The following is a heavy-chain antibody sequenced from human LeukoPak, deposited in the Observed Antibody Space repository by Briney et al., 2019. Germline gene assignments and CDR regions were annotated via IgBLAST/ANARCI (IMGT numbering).Heavy chain of an antibody. CDR1: GFTFDDYA. J-gene: IGHJ3*02. Sequence: PGGSLRLSCAASGFTFDDYAMHRVRQAPGKGLEWVSGISWNSGSTGYADSVKGRFTISRDNAKNSLYLQMNSLRAEDTALYYCAKDIRDGVQLWLIGGYAFDIWGQGTMVTVSS. CDR3: AKDIRDGVQLWLIGGYAFDI. CDR2: ISWNSGST. D-gene: IGHD5-18*01. V-gene: IGHV3-9*01.